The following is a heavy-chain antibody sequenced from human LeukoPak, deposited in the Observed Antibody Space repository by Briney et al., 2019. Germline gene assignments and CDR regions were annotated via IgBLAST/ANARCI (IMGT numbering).Heavy chain of an antibody. J-gene: IGHJ4*02. CDR2: FDPEDGET. D-gene: IGHD3-22*01. Sequence: ASVKVSCKVSGYTLTELSMHWVRQAPGKGLEWMGGFDPEDGETIYAQKFQGRVTMTEDTSTDTAYMELSSLRSVDTAVYYCATDLGSKYYYDSSGSGDYWGQGTLVTVSS. CDR1: GYTLTELS. V-gene: IGHV1-24*01. CDR3: ATDLGSKYYYDSSGSGDY.